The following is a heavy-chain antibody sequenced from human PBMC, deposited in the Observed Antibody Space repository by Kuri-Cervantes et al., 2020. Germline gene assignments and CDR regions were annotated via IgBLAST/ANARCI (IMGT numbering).Heavy chain of an antibody. CDR3: AKTSGGGLGHSLYYGMDV. CDR2: INHSGST. V-gene: IGHV4-34*01. CDR1: GGSFSGYY. Sequence: SQTLSLTCAVYGGSFSGYYWSWIRQPPGKGLEWIGEINHSGSTNYNPSLKSRVTISVDTSKNQFSLKLSSVTAADTAVYYCAKTSGGGLGHSLYYGMDVWGQGTTVTVSS. D-gene: IGHD2-15*01. J-gene: IGHJ6*02.